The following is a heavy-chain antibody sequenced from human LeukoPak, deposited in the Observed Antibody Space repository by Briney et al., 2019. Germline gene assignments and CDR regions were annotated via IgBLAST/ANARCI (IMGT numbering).Heavy chain of an antibody. CDR2: IDSSGST. CDR3: ARASYDSSGYYHDAFDI. D-gene: IGHD3-22*01. CDR1: GGSFSSNSYN. V-gene: IGHV4-39*07. Sequence: SETLSLTCTVSGGSFSSNSYNWGWQRQRPGKGREGVRSIDSSGSTYYNPSLESRVTISVDTSKNQFSLKLSSVTAADTAVYYCARASYDSSGYYHDAFDIWGQGTMVTVSS. J-gene: IGHJ3*02.